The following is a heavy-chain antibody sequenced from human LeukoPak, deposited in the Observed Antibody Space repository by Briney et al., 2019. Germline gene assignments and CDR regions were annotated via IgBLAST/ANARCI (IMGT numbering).Heavy chain of an antibody. CDR2: ISAYNGNT. Sequence: ASVKVSCKASGYTFTSFVISWVRQAPGQGLEWMGWISAYNGNTNYAQNLQDRVTMTTDTSTSTAYMEVRNLRSDDTAVYYCARRGSSSSSSCQPIDHWGQGTLVIVSS. CDR3: ARRGSSSSSSCQPIDH. CDR1: GYTFTSFV. V-gene: IGHV1-18*01. D-gene: IGHD2-2*01. J-gene: IGHJ4*02.